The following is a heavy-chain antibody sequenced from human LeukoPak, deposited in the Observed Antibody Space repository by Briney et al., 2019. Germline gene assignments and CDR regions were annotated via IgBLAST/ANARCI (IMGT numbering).Heavy chain of an antibody. Sequence: GGSLRLSCAASGLIFSNYWMTWVRQAPGKGLEWVANIKEDGSETYYVDSVKGRYTISRDNDKNTLYLQMNSLRAEDTAVYYCEAYGSVWGQGTLVIVSS. CDR3: EAYGSV. V-gene: IGHV3-7*03. J-gene: IGHJ4*02. CDR2: IKEDGSET. CDR1: GLIFSNYW. D-gene: IGHD3-10*01.